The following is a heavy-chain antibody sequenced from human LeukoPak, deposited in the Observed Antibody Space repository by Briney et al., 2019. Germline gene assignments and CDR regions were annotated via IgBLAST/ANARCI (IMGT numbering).Heavy chain of an antibody. J-gene: IGHJ6*02. CDR2: VESGGDT. Sequence: QTGGSLRLSRAASGFSVTSKYINWVRQAPGKGLEWGLVVESGGDTSYANSVKARFTVSRDIFQNTLYLQMNNLRAEDTAVYYCARVGSYYDMDVWGQGTTVTVSS. V-gene: IGHV3-53*01. CDR1: GFSVTSKY. CDR3: ARVGSYYDMDV. D-gene: IGHD3-10*01.